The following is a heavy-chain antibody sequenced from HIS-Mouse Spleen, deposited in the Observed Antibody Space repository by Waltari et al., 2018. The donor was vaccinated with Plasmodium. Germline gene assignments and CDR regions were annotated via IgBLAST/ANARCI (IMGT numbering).Heavy chain of an antibody. CDR3: VRWVGNWFDP. CDR2: IYYSGST. D-gene: IGHD1-26*01. Sequence: CTVSGGSISSGAYYWSWIRQHPGKGLEWIGYIYYSGSTYYNPSLKSRVAISVDTSKNQFSLNLSSVTAADTAVYSCVRWVGNWFDPWGQGTLVTVSS. J-gene: IGHJ5*02. V-gene: IGHV4-31*03. CDR1: GGSISSGAYY.